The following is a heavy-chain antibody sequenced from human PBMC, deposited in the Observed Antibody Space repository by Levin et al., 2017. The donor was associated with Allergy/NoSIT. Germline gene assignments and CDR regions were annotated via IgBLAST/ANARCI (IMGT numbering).Heavy chain of an antibody. CDR1: GYTFTGYY. CDR2: INPNSGGT. Sequence: ASVKVSCKASGYTFTGYYMHWVRQAPGQGLEWMGRINPNSGGTNYAQKFQGRVTMTRDTSISTAYMELSRLRSDDTAVYYCAGGFGPPQGYDILPGGDYWGQGTLVTVSS. J-gene: IGHJ4*02. D-gene: IGHD3-9*01. V-gene: IGHV1-2*06. CDR3: AGGFGPPQGYDILPGGDY.